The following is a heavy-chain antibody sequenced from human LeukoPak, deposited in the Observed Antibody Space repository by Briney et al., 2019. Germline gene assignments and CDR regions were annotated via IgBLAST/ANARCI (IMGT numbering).Heavy chain of an antibody. D-gene: IGHD6-13*01. CDR2: INHSGST. CDR3: ARVYSSSGYNWFDP. CDR1: GGSLCGYY. Sequence: PSETLSLTCAVYGGSLCGYYWSWIRPPPRRGRGWVGEINHSGSTNYNPSLKSRVTISVDTSKNQSSLKLSSVTAADTAVYYCARVYSSSGYNWFDPWGQGTLVTVSS. J-gene: IGHJ5*02. V-gene: IGHV4-34*01.